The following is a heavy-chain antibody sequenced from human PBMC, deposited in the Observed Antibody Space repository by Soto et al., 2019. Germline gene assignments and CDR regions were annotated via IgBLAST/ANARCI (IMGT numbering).Heavy chain of an antibody. CDR3: ARLGGFFQAIDS. V-gene: IGHV4-59*08. CDR2: IYFGGTT. Sequence: TLSLTCTVSGGSISPYYWSWIRQPPGKGLEWIGYIYFGGTTKYNPSLKSRVSMSVDTSKNQFSLKLTSVTAADTAVYYCARLGGFFQAIDSWGQGTLVTVSS. CDR1: GGSISPYY. J-gene: IGHJ4*02. D-gene: IGHD2-15*01.